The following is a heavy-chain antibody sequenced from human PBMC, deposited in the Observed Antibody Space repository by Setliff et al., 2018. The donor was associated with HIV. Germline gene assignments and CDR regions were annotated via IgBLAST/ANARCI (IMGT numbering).Heavy chain of an antibody. J-gene: IGHJ4*02. D-gene: IGHD5-18*01. CDR3: AKDLGDGYNPLDY. Sequence: GGSLRLSCTASGFTFGDYAMNWVRQAPGKGLDWVAFIRHDGRNEFYADSVKGRFTISRDTSKNALYLQMNSLRAEDTAVYYCAKDLGDGYNPLDYWGQGTLVTVSS. V-gene: IGHV3-30*02. CDR1: GFTFGDYA. CDR2: IRHDGRNE.